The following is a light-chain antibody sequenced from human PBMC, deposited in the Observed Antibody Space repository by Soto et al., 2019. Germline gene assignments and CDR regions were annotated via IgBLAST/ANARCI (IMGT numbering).Light chain of an antibody. J-gene: IGKJ5*01. Sequence: DIQMTQYTSTLSASVGDRVTITCRASQSISSWLAWYQQKPGKAPKLLIYDASSLESGVPSRFSGSGSGTEFTLTISSLQPDDFATYYCQQRSNWPPITFGQGTPLEI. V-gene: IGKV1-5*01. CDR2: DAS. CDR3: QQRSNWPPIT. CDR1: QSISSW.